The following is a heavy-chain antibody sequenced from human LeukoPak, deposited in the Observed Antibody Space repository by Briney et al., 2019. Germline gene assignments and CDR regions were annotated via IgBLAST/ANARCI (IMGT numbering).Heavy chain of an antibody. D-gene: IGHD4-17*01. J-gene: IGHJ4*02. V-gene: IGHV1-18*04. CDR2: ISTYNDNT. Sequence: GASVKVSCKASGYPFTSYGFSWVRQAPGQGLEWMGRISTYNDNTHYAQKLQGGVTMTTDTSTSTAYMELRSLRSDDTAVYYCARDGDYGDYFDYCGQGTLVTVSS. CDR3: ARDGDYGDYFDY. CDR1: GYPFTSYG.